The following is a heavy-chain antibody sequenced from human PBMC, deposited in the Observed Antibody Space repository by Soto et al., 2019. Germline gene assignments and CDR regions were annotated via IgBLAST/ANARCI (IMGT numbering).Heavy chain of an antibody. CDR3: ARRRRSGWYYFDY. J-gene: IGHJ4*02. D-gene: IGHD6-19*01. Sequence: GGSLRLSCAASGFTFSSYAMHWVRQAPGKGLEWVAVISYDGGNKYYADSVKGRFTISRDNSKNTLYLQMSSLRSEDTAVYYCARRRRSGWYYFDYWGQGTLVTFSS. V-gene: IGHV3-30-3*01. CDR1: GFTFSSYA. CDR2: ISYDGGNK.